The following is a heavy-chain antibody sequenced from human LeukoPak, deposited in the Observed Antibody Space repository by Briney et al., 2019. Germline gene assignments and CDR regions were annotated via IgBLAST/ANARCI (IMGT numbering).Heavy chain of an antibody. J-gene: IGHJ6*02. Sequence: SETLSLTCTVSGGSINSYYWSWIRQPPGKGLEWIGYIYYSGSTNYNPSLKSRVTISVDTSKNQFSLKLSSVTAADTAVYYCARDLSCSGGSCYYGMDVWGQGTTVTVSS. CDR3: ARDLSCSGGSCYYGMDV. D-gene: IGHD2-15*01. CDR1: GGSINSYY. V-gene: IGHV4-59*12. CDR2: IYYSGST.